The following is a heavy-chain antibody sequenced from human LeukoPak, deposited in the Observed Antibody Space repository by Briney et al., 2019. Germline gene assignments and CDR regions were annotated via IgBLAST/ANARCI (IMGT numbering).Heavy chain of an antibody. D-gene: IGHD3-10*01. J-gene: IGHJ4*02. CDR2: IYYSGST. V-gene: IGHV4-59*08. Sequence: SETLSLTCTVSGGSISSYYWSWIRQPPGKGLEWIGYIYYSGSTNYNPSLKSRVTISVDTSKNQFSLKLSSVTAADTAVYYCARGQIAGSGSYYDYWGQGTLVTVSS. CDR1: GGSISSYY. CDR3: ARGQIAGSGSYYDY.